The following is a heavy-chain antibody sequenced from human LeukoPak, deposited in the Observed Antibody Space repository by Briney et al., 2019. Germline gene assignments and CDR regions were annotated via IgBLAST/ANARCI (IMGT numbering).Heavy chain of an antibody. CDR3: GRRTAGPTRYFDY. V-gene: IGHV3-23*01. Sequence: GGSLRLSCAASGFTFDSYTMSWVRQAPGKGLEWVSVISGDGSTTYYADSVKGRFTVSRDNSKNTLSLQMKSLGADDTAVYYCGRRTAGPTRYFDYWGQGTLVTVSS. J-gene: IGHJ4*02. D-gene: IGHD1-26*01. CDR2: ISGDGSTT. CDR1: GFTFDSYT.